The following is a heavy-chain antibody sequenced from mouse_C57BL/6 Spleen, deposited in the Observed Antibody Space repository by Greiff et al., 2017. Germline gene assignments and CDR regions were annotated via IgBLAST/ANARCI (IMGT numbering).Heavy chain of an antibody. CDR1: GFSLTSYG. V-gene: IGHV2-2*01. D-gene: IGHD1-1*01. Sequence: VKLVESGPGLVQPSQSLSITCTVSGFSLTSYGVHWVRQSPGKGLEWLGVIWSGGSTDYNAAFISRLSISKDNSKSQVFFKMNSLQADDTAIYYCARTGDGSSPYAMDYWGQGTSVTVSS. CDR2: IWSGGST. CDR3: ARTGDGSSPYAMDY. J-gene: IGHJ4*01.